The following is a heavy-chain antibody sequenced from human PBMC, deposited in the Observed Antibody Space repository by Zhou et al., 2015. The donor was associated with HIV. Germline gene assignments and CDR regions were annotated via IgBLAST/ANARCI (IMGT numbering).Heavy chain of an antibody. CDR1: GGTFSSYT. CDR3: ARVPPVGNSLWSWFDP. Sequence: QVQLVQSGAEVKKPGSSVKVSCKASGGTFSSYTISWVRQAPGQGLEWMGRIIPILGITNYAQKFQGRVTITADKSTSTAYMEXSSLRSEDTAVYYCARVPPVGNSLWSWFDPWGQGTLVTVSS. D-gene: IGHD2/OR15-2a*01. V-gene: IGHV1-69*02. CDR2: IIPILGIT. J-gene: IGHJ5*02.